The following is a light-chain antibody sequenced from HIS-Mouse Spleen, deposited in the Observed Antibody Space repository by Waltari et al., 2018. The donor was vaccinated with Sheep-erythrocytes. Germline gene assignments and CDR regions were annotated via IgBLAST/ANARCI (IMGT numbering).Light chain of an antibody. Sequence: QSALTPPPSASGSPGPSLTISCTGTSSDVGGYNVVSWYQQHPGKAPKLMIYEVSKRPSGVPDRFSGSKSGNTASLTVSGLQAEDEADYYCSSYAGSNNWVFGGGTKLTVL. CDR3: SSYAGSNNWV. J-gene: IGLJ3*02. V-gene: IGLV2-8*01. CDR1: SSDVGGYNV. CDR2: EVS.